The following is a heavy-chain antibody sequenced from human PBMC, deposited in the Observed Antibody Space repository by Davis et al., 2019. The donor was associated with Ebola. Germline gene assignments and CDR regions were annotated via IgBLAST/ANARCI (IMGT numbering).Heavy chain of an antibody. V-gene: IGHV3-30*03. D-gene: IGHD4-17*01. CDR2: ISYDGSNK. J-gene: IGHJ4*02. Sequence: LGGSLRLSYAASGFTFSSYGMHWVRQAPGKGLEWVAVISYDGSNKYYADSVKGRSTISRDNSKNTLYLQMNSLRAEDTAVYYCARDLATVTPYYFDYWGQGTLVTVSS. CDR1: GFTFSSYG. CDR3: ARDLATVTPYYFDY.